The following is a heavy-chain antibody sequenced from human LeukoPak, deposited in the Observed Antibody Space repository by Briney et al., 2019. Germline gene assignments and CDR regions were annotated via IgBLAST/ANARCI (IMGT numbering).Heavy chain of an antibody. J-gene: IGHJ4*02. CDR1: GYTFTSNY. CDR3: ARDCSSTRCQGPVFDN. D-gene: IGHD2-2*01. Sequence: GASVKVSCKASGYTFTSNYMHWVRQAPGQGLEWMGIIHPSGGNTNYAQKFQGRVAMTRDTSTSTVYMELSSLRSEDTAIYYCARDCSSTRCQGPVFDNWGQGTLVIVSS. CDR2: IHPSGGNT. V-gene: IGHV1-46*01.